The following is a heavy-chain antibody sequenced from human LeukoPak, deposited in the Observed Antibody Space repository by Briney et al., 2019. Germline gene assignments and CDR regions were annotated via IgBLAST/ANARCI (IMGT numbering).Heavy chain of an antibody. Sequence: ASVKVSCKASGYTFTGYYMHWVRQAPGQGLEWMGWINPNSGGTNYAQKFQGRVTMTRDTSISTAYMELSRLRSDDTAVYYCAGATIPDVLRYFDWLEAPDAFDIWGQGTMVTVSS. CDR2: INPNSGGT. CDR3: AGATIPDVLRYFDWLEAPDAFDI. V-gene: IGHV1-2*02. D-gene: IGHD3-9*01. J-gene: IGHJ3*02. CDR1: GYTFTGYY.